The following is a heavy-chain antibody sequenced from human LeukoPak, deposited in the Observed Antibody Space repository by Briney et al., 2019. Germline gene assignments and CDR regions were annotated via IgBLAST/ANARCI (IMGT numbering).Heavy chain of an antibody. CDR1: GFTFSSYD. D-gene: IGHD3-10*01. J-gene: IGHJ4*02. CDR3: ARGTQSPVSGYFDF. Sequence: GGSLRLSCAASGFTFSSYDINWVRQAPGKGLEWVSYISSSGSTIYYADSVKGRFTISRDNAKNSLYLQMNSLRAEDTAVYCCARGTQSPVSGYFDFWGQGTLVTVSS. CDR2: ISSSGSTI. V-gene: IGHV3-48*03.